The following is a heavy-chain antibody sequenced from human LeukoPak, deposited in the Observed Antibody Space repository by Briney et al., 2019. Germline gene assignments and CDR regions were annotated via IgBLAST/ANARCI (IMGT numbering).Heavy chain of an antibody. CDR1: GYTFTSYC. J-gene: IGHJ5*02. Sequence: ASVKVSCKASGYTFTSYCIHWVRQAPGQGLEWMGIINPSGGGKTHAQKFQGRVTMTRDTSISTAYMELSRLRSDDTAVYYCARSRSIAAAEIWFDPWGQGTLVTVSS. CDR2: INPSGGGK. D-gene: IGHD6-13*01. V-gene: IGHV1-46*01. CDR3: ARSRSIAAAEIWFDP.